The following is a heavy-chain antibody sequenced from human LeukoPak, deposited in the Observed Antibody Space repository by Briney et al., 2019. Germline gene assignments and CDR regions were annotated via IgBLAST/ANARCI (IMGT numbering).Heavy chain of an antibody. D-gene: IGHD2-2*01. CDR1: GYTFTSHG. J-gene: IGHJ4*02. CDR3: AKVHCISTNCNHIWTYFDY. Sequence: GASVKVSCKASGYTFTSHGFIWLRQAPGQGLEWMGWITVNNGYTKYAQELQGRVTMTTDTSTSTAYMELRSRRSDDTAVYYCAKVHCISTNCNHIWTYFDYWGQGTLVTVSS. V-gene: IGHV1-18*01. CDR2: ITVNNGYT.